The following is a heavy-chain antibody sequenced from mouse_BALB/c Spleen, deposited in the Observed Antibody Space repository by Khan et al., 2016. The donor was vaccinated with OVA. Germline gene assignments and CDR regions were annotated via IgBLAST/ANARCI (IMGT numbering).Heavy chain of an antibody. J-gene: IGHJ4*01. V-gene: IGHV1-7*01. CDR3: AASILFCYSLGY. CDR2: INPSTGYT. D-gene: IGHD2-12*01. Sequence: QVQLQQSGAELAKPGASVKMSCKASGYTFTSYWMHWVKQRPGQGLEWIGYINPSTGYTEYNQKFKDKATLTTDESSSTAYMQLSSLTSEDSAVHCCAASILFCYSLGYWGQGTSVTITS. CDR1: GYTFTSYW.